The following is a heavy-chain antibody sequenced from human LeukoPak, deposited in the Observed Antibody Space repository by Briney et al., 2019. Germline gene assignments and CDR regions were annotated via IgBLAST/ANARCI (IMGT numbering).Heavy chain of an antibody. D-gene: IGHD6-19*01. CDR2: IYHSGST. J-gene: IGHJ4*02. Sequence: SETLSPTCTVSGYSISSGYYWGWIRQPPGKGLEWIGSIYHSGSTYYNPSLKSRVTISVDTSKNQFSLKLSSVTAADTAVYYCARVVAPPVAGSDYWGQGTLVTVSS. CDR3: ARVVAPPVAGSDY. CDR1: GYSISSGYY. V-gene: IGHV4-38-2*02.